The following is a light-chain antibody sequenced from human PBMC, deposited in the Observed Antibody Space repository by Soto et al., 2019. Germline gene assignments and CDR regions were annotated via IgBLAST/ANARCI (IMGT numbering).Light chain of an antibody. V-gene: IGKV3-20*01. J-gene: IGKJ1*01. CDR1: QSVSSSY. Sequence: EIVLTQSPGTLSLSPGERATLSCRASQSVSSSYLAWYQQKPGQAPRLLIYGASSRATGIPDRFSGSGSGTDFTLKISRVEAEDVGVYYCMQYLQITWTFGQGTKVEIK. CDR3: MQYLQITWT. CDR2: GAS.